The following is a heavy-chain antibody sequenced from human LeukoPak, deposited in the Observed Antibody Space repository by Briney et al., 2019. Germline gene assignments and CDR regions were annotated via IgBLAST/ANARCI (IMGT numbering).Heavy chain of an antibody. CDR1: GDSVSGSPAG. J-gene: IGHJ4*02. V-gene: IGHV6-1*01. D-gene: IGHD3-10*01. CDR3: ARGAVRGGTNFDY. CDR2: AYYRSKWSI. Sequence: SQTLSLTCAISGDSVSGSPAGWNWIRQSPSRGLEWLGRAYYRSKWSIDYAVSVKGRITITPDTSKNQFSLQLNSVTPEDTAVYYCARGAVRGGTNFDYWGQGTLVTVSS.